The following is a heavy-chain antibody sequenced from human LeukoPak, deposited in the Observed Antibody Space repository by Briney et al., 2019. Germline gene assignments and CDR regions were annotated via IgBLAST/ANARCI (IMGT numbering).Heavy chain of an antibody. CDR1: GYTFIDYY. V-gene: IGHV1-2*06. CDR2: INVKSGAT. CDR3: ARTFSYYYDSSGYWLDAFDI. Sequence: ASVKVSCKASGYTFIDYYFNWVRQAPGQGPEWMGRINVKSGATDYAQKFQGRVTVTRDTSISTAYMELSSLRSDDTAVYYCARTFSYYYDSSGYWLDAFDIWGQGTMVTVSS. J-gene: IGHJ3*02. D-gene: IGHD3-22*01.